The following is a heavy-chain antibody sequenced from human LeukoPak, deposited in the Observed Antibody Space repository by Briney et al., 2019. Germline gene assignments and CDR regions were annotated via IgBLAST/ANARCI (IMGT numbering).Heavy chain of an antibody. CDR1: GFTVSSNY. CDR2: IYSGGST. V-gene: IGHV3-53*01. J-gene: IGHJ4*02. Sequence: GGSLRLSCAASGFTVSSNYMSWVRQAPGKGLEWVSVIYSGGSTYYADSVKGRFTISRDNSKNTLYLQMNSLRVEDTAVCYCARVSFRYYFDYWGQGTLVTVSS. D-gene: IGHD2-21*01. CDR3: ARVSFRYYFDY.